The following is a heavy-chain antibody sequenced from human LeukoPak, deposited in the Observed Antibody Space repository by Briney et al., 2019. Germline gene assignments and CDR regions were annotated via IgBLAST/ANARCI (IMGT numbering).Heavy chain of an antibody. CDR2: IKQDGSEK. CDR1: GFTFSIYA. D-gene: IGHD3-22*01. Sequence: GGSLRLSCAASGFTFSIYAMNWVRQAPGKGLEWVANIKQDGSEKDYVDSVKGRFTISRDNAKNSLYLQMDSLRVEDTAVYYCARKGGYSSGYYYWGQGTLVTVSS. J-gene: IGHJ4*02. V-gene: IGHV3-7*01. CDR3: ARKGGYSSGYYY.